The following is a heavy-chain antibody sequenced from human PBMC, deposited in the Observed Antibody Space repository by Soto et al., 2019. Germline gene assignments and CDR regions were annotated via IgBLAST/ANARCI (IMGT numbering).Heavy chain of an antibody. CDR2: ISGSGGST. Sequence: PGGSLRLSCAASGFTFSSYAMSWVRQAPGKGLEWVSAISGSGGSTYYADSVKGRFTISRDNSKNTLYLQMNSLRAEETAVYYCEIIGYCSSNSCITGDYWGQGTLVTVSS. V-gene: IGHV3-23*01. CDR3: EIIGYCSSNSCITGDY. CDR1: GFTFSSYA. J-gene: IGHJ4*02. D-gene: IGHD2-2*01.